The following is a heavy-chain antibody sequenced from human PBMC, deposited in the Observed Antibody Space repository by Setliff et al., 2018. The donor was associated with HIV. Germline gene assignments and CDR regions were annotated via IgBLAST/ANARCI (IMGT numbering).Heavy chain of an antibody. V-gene: IGHV1-3*04. CDR2: ITTGNGNT. CDR1: GYTFTDYA. J-gene: IGHJ4*02. CDR3: ARVEGSGSFYHYDS. D-gene: IGHD3-10*01. Sequence: VKVSCKASGYTFTDYAMHWVRQAPGQRLEWMGWITTGNGNTKYSQKFQARVTITRDTSATTAYLDLSGLTSEDTAVYYCARVEGSGSFYHYDSWGQGTLVTVSS.